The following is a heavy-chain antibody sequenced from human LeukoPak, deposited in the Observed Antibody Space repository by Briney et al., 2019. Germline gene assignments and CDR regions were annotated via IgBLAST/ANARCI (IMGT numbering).Heavy chain of an antibody. V-gene: IGHV3-48*01. J-gene: IGHJ4*02. CDR1: GFTFSSYS. D-gene: IGHD6-13*01. CDR3: ARSQAQQLVLGYFDY. CDR2: ISSSSSTI. Sequence: GGSLRLSCAASGFTFSSYSMNWVRRAPGKGLEWVSYISSSSSTIYYADSVKGRSTISRDNAKNSLYLQMNSLRAEDTAVYYCARSQAQQLVLGYFDYWGQGTLVTVSS.